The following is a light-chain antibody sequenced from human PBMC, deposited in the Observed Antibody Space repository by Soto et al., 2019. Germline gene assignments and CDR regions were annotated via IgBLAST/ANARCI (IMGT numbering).Light chain of an antibody. CDR2: KDS. CDR1: ALPKQY. CDR3: QSADSSGTYVL. Sequence: SYELTQPPSVSVSPGQTARITCSGDALPKQYAYWYQQKPGQAPVLVISKDSERPSGIPERFSGSSSGTTFTLTISGVQAEDEADYYCQSADSSGTYVLFGGGTKLTVL. J-gene: IGLJ2*01. V-gene: IGLV3-25*03.